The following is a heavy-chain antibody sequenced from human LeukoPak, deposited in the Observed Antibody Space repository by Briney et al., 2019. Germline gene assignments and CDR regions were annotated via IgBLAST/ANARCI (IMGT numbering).Heavy chain of an antibody. V-gene: IGHV3-7*01. Sequence: GGSLRLSCVASGFTFSNTWMSWVRQAPGRGLEWVANINHDATEKYYVDSVKGRFTISRDNAKKSLYLQMNRLRADDTAVYHCARVRSAAAGPLDYWGQGTLVTVSS. J-gene: IGHJ4*02. CDR1: GFTFSNTW. CDR2: INHDATEK. D-gene: IGHD6-13*01. CDR3: ARVRSAAAGPLDY.